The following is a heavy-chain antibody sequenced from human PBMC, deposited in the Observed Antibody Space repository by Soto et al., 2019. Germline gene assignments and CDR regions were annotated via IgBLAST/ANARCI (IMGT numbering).Heavy chain of an antibody. CDR1: GFTFSSYA. Sequence: QVQLVESGGGVVQPGRSLRLSCAASGFTFSSYAMHWVRQAPGKGLEWVAVISYDGSNKYYADSVKGRFTISRDNSNNTLYLQMNSLRAEDTAVYYCARDLEDHSDHLGFDHWGQGTLVTVSS. D-gene: IGHD1-26*01. CDR3: ARDLEDHSDHLGFDH. J-gene: IGHJ4*02. V-gene: IGHV3-30-3*01. CDR2: ISYDGSNK.